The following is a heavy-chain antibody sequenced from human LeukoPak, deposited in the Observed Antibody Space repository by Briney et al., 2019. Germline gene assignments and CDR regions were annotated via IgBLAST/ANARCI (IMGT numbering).Heavy chain of an antibody. Sequence: SETLPLTCTVSGGSISSGDYYWSWIRQPPGKGLEWIGYIYYSGSTYYNPSLKSRVTISVDTSKNQFSLKLSSVTAADTAVYYCARGGYADPFDYWGQGTLVTVSS. CDR2: IYYSGST. CDR3: ARGGYADPFDY. D-gene: IGHD5-18*01. J-gene: IGHJ4*02. V-gene: IGHV4-30-4*01. CDR1: GGSISSGDYY.